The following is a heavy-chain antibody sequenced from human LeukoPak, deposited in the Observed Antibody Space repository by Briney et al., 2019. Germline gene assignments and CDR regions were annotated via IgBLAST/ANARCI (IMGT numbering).Heavy chain of an antibody. D-gene: IGHD3-10*01. CDR2: NSGSGGST. Sequence: GGSLRISCAAPGFTFISYAMSWVRPAPGKGLVWVSANSGSGGSTYYADSVKGRFTISRDNSKNTLYLQMNSLRAEDTAVYYCAKGPAGWFDPWGQGTLVTVSS. CDR3: AKGPAGWFDP. CDR1: GFTFISYA. V-gene: IGHV3-23*01. J-gene: IGHJ5*02.